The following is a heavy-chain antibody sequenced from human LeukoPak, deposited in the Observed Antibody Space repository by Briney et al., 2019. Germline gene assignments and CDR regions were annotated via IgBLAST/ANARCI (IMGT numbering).Heavy chain of an antibody. D-gene: IGHD2-15*01. CDR1: GFTFSSYS. V-gene: IGHV3-48*02. CDR3: AKGSGSSCYSPCDY. CDR2: ISSSSSTI. J-gene: IGHJ4*02. Sequence: GGSLRPSCGASGFTFSSYSMNWVRQAPGKGLEWVSYISSSSSTIYYADSVKRRFTISRDNAKNSLYLQMNSLRDEDTAVYYCAKGSGSSCYSPCDYWGQGILVTVSS.